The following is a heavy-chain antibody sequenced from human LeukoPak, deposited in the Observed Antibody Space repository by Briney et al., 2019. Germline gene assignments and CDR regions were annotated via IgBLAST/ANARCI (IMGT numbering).Heavy chain of an antibody. D-gene: IGHD2-2*01. CDR2: ISAYNGNT. J-gene: IGHJ6*02. Sequence: ASVKVSCKASGYTFTSYGISWVRQAPGQGLEWMGWISAYNGNTNYAQKLQGRVTMTTDTPTSTAYMELRSLRSDDTAVYYCARVNLPYCSSTSCYPYYYYGMDVWGQGTTVTVSS. CDR1: GYTFTSYG. V-gene: IGHV1-18*01. CDR3: ARVNLPYCSSTSCYPYYYYGMDV.